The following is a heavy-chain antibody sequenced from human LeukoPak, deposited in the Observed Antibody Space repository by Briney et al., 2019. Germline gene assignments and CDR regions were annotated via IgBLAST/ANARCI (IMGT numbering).Heavy chain of an antibody. D-gene: IGHD4-17*01. CDR1: GGSISGSSYY. J-gene: IGHJ5*02. Sequence: PSETLSLTCTVSGGSISGSSYYWGWIRQPPGKGLEWIGSIYYSGSTNYNPSLRSRVTISVDTSKNEFSLRVKSVTAADTAVYYCARRPSGANWFDPWGQGTLVTVSS. V-gene: IGHV4-39*07. CDR2: IYYSGST. CDR3: ARRPSGANWFDP.